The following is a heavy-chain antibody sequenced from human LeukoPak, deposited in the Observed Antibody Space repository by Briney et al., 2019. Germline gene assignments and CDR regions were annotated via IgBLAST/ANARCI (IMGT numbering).Heavy chain of an antibody. CDR3: ARVNIVVVPAAGFDY. V-gene: IGHV1-2*02. D-gene: IGHD2-2*01. CDR2: INPNSGGT. Sequence: ASVKVSCKASGYTFTSYYMHWVRQAPGQGLEWMGWINPNSGGTNYAQKFQGRVTMTRDTSISTAYMELSRLRSDDTAVYYCARVNIVVVPAAGFDYWGQGTLVTVSS. J-gene: IGHJ4*02. CDR1: GYTFTSYY.